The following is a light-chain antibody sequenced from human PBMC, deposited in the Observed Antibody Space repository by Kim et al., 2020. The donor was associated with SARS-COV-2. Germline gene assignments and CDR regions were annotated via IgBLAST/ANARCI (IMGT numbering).Light chain of an antibody. J-gene: IGLJ3*02. CDR2: GNN. CDR1: SPRTYD. CDR3: YSRDNSGTHWV. V-gene: IGLV3-19*01. Sequence: GQTVRITSQGYSPRTYDASGYQQKPRQAHVLVNYGNNDRHSGIPDRFSGSSSGNTASLTINGAQAEDEADYYCYSRDNSGTHWVFGGGTQLTVL.